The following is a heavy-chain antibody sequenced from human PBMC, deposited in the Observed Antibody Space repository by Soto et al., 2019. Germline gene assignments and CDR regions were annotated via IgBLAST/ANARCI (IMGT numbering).Heavy chain of an antibody. D-gene: IGHD3-22*01. CDR3: ARAADDSSGYQTF. Sequence: VQLVESGGGLVQPGGSLRLSCAASGFTFSYYWMHWVRQAPGKGLVWISRIKSDGPTTTYADSVKGRFTISRDNAKNTLYLHMNSLRAEDTAVYYCARAADDSSGYQTFWGQGTLVTVSP. J-gene: IGHJ4*02. CDR2: IKSDGPTT. V-gene: IGHV3-74*01. CDR1: GFTFSYYW.